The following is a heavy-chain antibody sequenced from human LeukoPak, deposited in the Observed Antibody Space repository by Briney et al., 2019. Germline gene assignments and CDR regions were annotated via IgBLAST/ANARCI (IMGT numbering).Heavy chain of an antibody. J-gene: IGHJ6*02. CDR2: IDPNSGGT. CDR3: ARSRTPFYYYGMHV. D-gene: IGHD1-1*01. Sequence: ASVKVSFKASGYLFTDYYLHWIRQAPGQGLEWMGWIDPNSGGTHHAVNFQGRATITRDTSISTVYMDLSSLRSDDTGLYYCARSRTPFYYYGMHVWGLGTSVTVSS. V-gene: IGHV1-2*02. CDR1: GYLFTDYY.